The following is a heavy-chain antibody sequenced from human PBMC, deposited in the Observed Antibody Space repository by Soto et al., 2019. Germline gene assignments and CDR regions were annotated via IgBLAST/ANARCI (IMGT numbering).Heavy chain of an antibody. D-gene: IGHD3-10*01. CDR1: GFTFSSYA. CDR2: ISGSGGST. Sequence: GGPLRLSCAAAGFTFSSYAMSWVRQAPGKGLEWVSAISGSGGSTYYADSVKGRFTISRDNSKNTLYLQMNSLRAEGTAVYYCANIFYGSGSRIDYWGQGTLVTVSS. CDR3: ANIFYGSGSRIDY. V-gene: IGHV3-23*01. J-gene: IGHJ4*02.